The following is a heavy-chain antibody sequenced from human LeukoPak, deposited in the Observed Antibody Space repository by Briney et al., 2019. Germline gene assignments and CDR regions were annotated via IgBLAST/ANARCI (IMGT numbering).Heavy chain of an antibody. CDR2: ISGSGGST. Sequence: TGGSLRLSXAASGFTFSSYAMSSVRQSPGKGLEWLSAISGSGGSTYYADSVKGRFTISRDNSKNTLYLQMNSLRAEDTAVYYCAKPQGRGSGTEGFDYWGQGTLVTVSS. CDR1: GFTFSSYA. D-gene: IGHD3-10*01. J-gene: IGHJ4*02. CDR3: AKPQGRGSGTEGFDY. V-gene: IGHV3-23*01.